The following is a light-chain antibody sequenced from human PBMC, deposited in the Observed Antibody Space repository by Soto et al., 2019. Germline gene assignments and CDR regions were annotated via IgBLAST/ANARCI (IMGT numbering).Light chain of an antibody. CDR3: SSYAGSNNVI. CDR2: EVS. Sequence: QSALTQPPSASGSPGQSVTISCTGTSSDVGGHNYVAWYQQHPGKAPKVMIYEVSKRPSGVPDRFSGYKSGNTASLTVSGLQAEDEADYYCSSYAGSNNVIFGGGTKVTVL. CDR1: SSDVGGHNY. J-gene: IGLJ2*01. V-gene: IGLV2-8*01.